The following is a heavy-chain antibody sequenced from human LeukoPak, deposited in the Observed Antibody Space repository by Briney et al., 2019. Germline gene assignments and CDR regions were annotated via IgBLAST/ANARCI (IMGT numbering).Heavy chain of an antibody. CDR3: ARDRPGDV. V-gene: IGHV3-64*01. CDR2: ISSNGDST. CDR1: GFTFSSYE. Sequence: GGSLRLSCAASGFTFSSYEMHWVRQAPGKGLEYVSAISSNGDSTYYANFVKGRFIIPRDNSKNTPYLQMGSLRPEDMAVYYCARDRPGDVWGEGTTVTVSS. J-gene: IGHJ6*04.